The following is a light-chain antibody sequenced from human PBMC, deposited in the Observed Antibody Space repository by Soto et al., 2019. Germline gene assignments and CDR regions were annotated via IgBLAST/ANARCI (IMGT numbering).Light chain of an antibody. J-gene: IGKJ1*01. Sequence: DLQMTQSPSSLSASVGDRVTITCRASQGISNYLAWYQQKPGKVPKLLIFAASTLHSGVPSRFSGSGSGTDFPLTISSLQPEDVATYYCQKYNSAPWTFGQGTKVEIK. V-gene: IGKV1-27*01. CDR1: QGISNY. CDR2: AAS. CDR3: QKYNSAPWT.